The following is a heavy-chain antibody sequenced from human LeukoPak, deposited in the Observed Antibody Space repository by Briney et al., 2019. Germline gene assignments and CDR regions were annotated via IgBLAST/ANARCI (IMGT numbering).Heavy chain of an antibody. V-gene: IGHV3-48*01. CDR2: ISSLSGTI. J-gene: IGHJ4*02. Sequence: GGSLRLSCAASGFTFSSYSMNWVRQAPGEGLEWVSYISSLSGTIYYADSVKGRFTISRDNAKNSLYLQMDSLRAEDTAVYYCAREGIAVAGGFDYWGQGTLVTVSS. CDR3: AREGIAVAGGFDY. D-gene: IGHD6-19*01. CDR1: GFTFSSYS.